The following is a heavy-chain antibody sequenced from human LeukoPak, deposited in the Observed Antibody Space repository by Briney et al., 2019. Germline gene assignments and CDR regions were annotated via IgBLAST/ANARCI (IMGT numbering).Heavy chain of an antibody. D-gene: IGHD3-10*01. J-gene: IGHJ4*02. CDR2: IYYSGST. CDR3: ARLPGKRNDY. CDR1: GGSISSYY. V-gene: IGHV4-59*01. Sequence: SETLSLTCTVSGGSISSYYWSWIRQPPGKGLEWIGYIYYSGSTNYNPSLKSRVTISVDTSKNQFSLKLSSVTAADTAVYYRARLPGKRNDYWGQGTLVTVSS.